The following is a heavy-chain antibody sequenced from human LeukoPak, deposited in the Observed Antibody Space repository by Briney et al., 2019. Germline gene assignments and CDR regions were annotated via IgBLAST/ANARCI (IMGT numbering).Heavy chain of an antibody. CDR2: ISAYNGNT. J-gene: IGHJ4*02. CDR1: GYTFTSYG. CDR3: ARETDSYDFWSGYYSEGYFDY. V-gene: IGHV1-18*01. D-gene: IGHD3-3*01. Sequence: ASVKVSCKASGYTFTSYGISWVRQAPGQGLEWMGWISAYNGNTNYAQKLQGRVTMTTDTSRSTAYMELRSLRSDDTAVYYCARETDSYDFWSGYYSEGYFDYWGQGTLVTVSS.